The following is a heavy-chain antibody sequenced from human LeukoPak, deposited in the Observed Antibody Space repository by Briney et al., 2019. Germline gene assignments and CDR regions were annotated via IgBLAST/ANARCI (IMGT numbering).Heavy chain of an antibody. CDR1: GGSFSGYY. CDR2: INHSGST. CDR3: ARDGYSIGLFAFDI. D-gene: IGHD6-19*01. J-gene: IGHJ3*02. V-gene: IGHV4-34*01. Sequence: PSETLSLTCAVYGGSFSGYYWSWIRQPPGKGLEWIGEINHSGSTNYNPSLKSRVTISVDTSKNQFSLKLSSVTAADTAVYYCARDGYSIGLFAFDIWGQGTMVTVSS.